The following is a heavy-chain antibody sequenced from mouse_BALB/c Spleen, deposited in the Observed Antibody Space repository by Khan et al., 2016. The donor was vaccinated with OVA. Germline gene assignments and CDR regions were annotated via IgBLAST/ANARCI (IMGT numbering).Heavy chain of an antibody. V-gene: IGHV3-2*02. J-gene: IGHJ2*01. CDR3: ARVYGGDFDY. CDR2: ISYSGNT. D-gene: IGHD1-1*01. Sequence: VQLKESGPGLVKPSQSLSLTCTVTGYSITSDYAWNWIRQFPGNKLEWMGSISYSGNTNYNPSLKSRISITRDPSKNQFFLQLNSVTTEDTATYYCARVYGGDFDYWGQGTTLTVSS. CDR1: GYSITSDYA.